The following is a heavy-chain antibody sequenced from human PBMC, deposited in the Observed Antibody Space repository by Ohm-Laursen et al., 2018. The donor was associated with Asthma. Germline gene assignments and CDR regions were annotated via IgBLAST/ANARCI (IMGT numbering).Heavy chain of an antibody. CDR1: GFTFSSYS. CDR2: IKPDGSQT. D-gene: IGHD2-2*01. V-gene: IGHV3-7*01. Sequence: SLRLSCTASGFTFSSYSMNWVRQAPGKGLQWLAFIKPDGSQTYYADSLEGRFSISRDNSKNSLYLQMSSLRGEDTALYYCATLSWYASQYWGQGTLVTVSS. J-gene: IGHJ4*02. CDR3: ATLSWYASQY.